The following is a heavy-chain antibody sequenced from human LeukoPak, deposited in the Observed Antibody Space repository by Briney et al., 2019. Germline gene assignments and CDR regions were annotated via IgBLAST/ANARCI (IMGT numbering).Heavy chain of an antibody. CDR1: GFTFDDYG. CDR2: INWNGGST. D-gene: IGHD5-12*01. J-gene: IGHJ6*03. Sequence: GGSLRLSCVASGFTFDDYGMNWVRQAPGKGLEWVSGINWNGGSTGYADSVKGRFTISRDNAKNTLYLQMNSLRAEDTAVYYCAREEGWIGDLYYYYMDVWGKGTTVTVSS. V-gene: IGHV3-20*04. CDR3: AREEGWIGDLYYYYMDV.